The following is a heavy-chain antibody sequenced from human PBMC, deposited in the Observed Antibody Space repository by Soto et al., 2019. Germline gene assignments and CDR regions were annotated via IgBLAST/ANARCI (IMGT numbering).Heavy chain of an antibody. CDR1: GYTFTSYG. J-gene: IGHJ4*02. D-gene: IGHD2-15*01. CDR3: ARDSCNGGSCYSES. Sequence: ASVKVSCKASGYTFTSYGISWVRQAPGQGLEWMGWISAYNGNTNYAQKLQGRVTMTTDTSTSTAYMELRSLRSDDTAVYYCARDSCNGGSCYSESWGQGTLVTVSS. V-gene: IGHV1-18*01. CDR2: ISAYNGNT.